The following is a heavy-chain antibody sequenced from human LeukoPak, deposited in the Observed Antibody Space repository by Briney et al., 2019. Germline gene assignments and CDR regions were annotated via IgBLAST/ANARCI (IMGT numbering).Heavy chain of an antibody. V-gene: IGHV1-69*06. Sequence: SVKVSCKASGGTFSSYAISWVRQAPGQGLEWMGRIIPIFGTANYAQKFQGRVTITADKSTSTAYMELSSLRSEDTAVYYCARDRQSPGYSYGAGGWFDPWGQGTLVTVSS. CDR1: GGTFSSYA. CDR2: IIPIFGTA. J-gene: IGHJ5*02. D-gene: IGHD5-18*01. CDR3: ARDRQSPGYSYGAGGWFDP.